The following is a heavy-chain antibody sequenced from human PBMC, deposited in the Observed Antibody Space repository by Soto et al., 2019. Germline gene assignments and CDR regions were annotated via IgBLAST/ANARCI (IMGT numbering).Heavy chain of an antibody. D-gene: IGHD6-19*01. CDR3: ARANVAVATGNWFDP. J-gene: IGHJ5*02. Sequence: QVQLVQSGAEVKKPGASVKVSCKASGYTFTGYYMHWVRQAPGQGLEWMGWINPNSGGTNYAQKFQGRVTMTRDTSISTAYMELSRLRSDDTAVYYCARANVAVATGNWFDPWGPGTLVTVSS. CDR1: GYTFTGYY. V-gene: IGHV1-2*02. CDR2: INPNSGGT.